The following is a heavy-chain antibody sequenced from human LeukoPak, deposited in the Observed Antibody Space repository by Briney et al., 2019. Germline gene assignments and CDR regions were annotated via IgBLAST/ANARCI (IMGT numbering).Heavy chain of an antibody. Sequence: ASVKVSCKVSGYTLTELSMHWVRQAPGKGLEWMGGFDPEDGETIYAQKFRGRVTMTEDTSTDTAYMELSSLRSEDTAVYYCATSAPEGNYYYYGMDVWGQGTTVTVSS. CDR3: ATSAPEGNYYYYGMDV. CDR1: GYTLTELS. CDR2: FDPEDGET. V-gene: IGHV1-24*01. J-gene: IGHJ6*02.